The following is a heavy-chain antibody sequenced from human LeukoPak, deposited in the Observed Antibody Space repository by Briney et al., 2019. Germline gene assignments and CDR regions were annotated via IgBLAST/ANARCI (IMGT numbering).Heavy chain of an antibody. CDR2: ISAYNGNT. V-gene: IGHV1-18*01. D-gene: IGHD3-10*01. CDR3: ARVFGTLASTYNWFDP. CDR1: GYTFTSYG. Sequence: ASVKVSCRASGYTFTSYGISWVRQAPGQGLEWMGWISAYNGNTNYAQKLQGRVTMTTDTSTSTAYMELRSLRSDDTAVYYCARVFGTLASTYNWFDPWGQGTLVTVSS. J-gene: IGHJ5*02.